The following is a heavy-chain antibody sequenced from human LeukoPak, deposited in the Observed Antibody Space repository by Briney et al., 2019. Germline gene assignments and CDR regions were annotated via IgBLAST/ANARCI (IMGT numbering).Heavy chain of an antibody. J-gene: IGHJ6*02. CDR1: GYTLTELS. CDR3: ATQGITIHYYYYGMDV. V-gene: IGHV1-24*01. CDR2: FDPEDGET. D-gene: IGHD3-10*01. Sequence: ASVTVSCKVSGYTLTELSMHWVRQAPGKGLEWMGGFDPEDGETIYAQKFQGRVTMTEDTSTDTAYMELSSLRSEDTAVYYCATQGITIHYYYYGMDVWGQGTTVTVSS.